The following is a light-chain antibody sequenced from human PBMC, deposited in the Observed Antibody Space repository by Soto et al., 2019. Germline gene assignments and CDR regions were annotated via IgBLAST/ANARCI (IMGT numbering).Light chain of an antibody. CDR3: QRYGSSQFT. CDR1: QSVNSNY. V-gene: IGKV3-20*01. J-gene: IGKJ3*01. CDR2: DTS. Sequence: EIVLMQSPGTLSLSPGEGATLSCRASQSVNSNYLAWYQQKPGQAPTVLIFDTSRRATGVPDRFSGSGSGTDFTLTISRLEPDDCAVYYCQRYGSSQFTFGPGTKVNIK.